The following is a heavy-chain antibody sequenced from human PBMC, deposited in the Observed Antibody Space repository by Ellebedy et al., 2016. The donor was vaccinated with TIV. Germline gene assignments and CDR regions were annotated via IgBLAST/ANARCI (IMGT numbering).Heavy chain of an antibody. CDR2: ITTDTVRETT. CDR3: TKRRTTTNED. Sequence: PGGSLRLSCAASGFTFSSYDMHWVRQAPGKGLAWVGRITTDTVRETTDCAAPVKGRCTISRDDSKQTLYRQLNNLRTEDTAVYYCTKRRTTTNEDWGQGTLVTVSS. CDR1: GFTFSSYD. D-gene: IGHD2-8*01. V-gene: IGHV3-15*01. J-gene: IGHJ4*02.